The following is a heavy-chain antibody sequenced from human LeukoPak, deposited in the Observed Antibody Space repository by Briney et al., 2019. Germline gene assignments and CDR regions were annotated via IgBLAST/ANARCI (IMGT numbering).Heavy chain of an antibody. V-gene: IGHV4-30-2*01. CDR2: IYHSGST. CDR1: GGSISSGGYS. Sequence: PSETLSLTCAVSGGSISSGGYSWSWIRQPPGKGLEWIGYIYHSGSTYYNPSLKSRVTISVDRSKNQFSLKLSSMTAADTAVYYCANGGAVAAHFYGMDVWGQGTTVTVSS. J-gene: IGHJ6*02. CDR3: ANGGAVAAHFYGMDV. D-gene: IGHD6-13*01.